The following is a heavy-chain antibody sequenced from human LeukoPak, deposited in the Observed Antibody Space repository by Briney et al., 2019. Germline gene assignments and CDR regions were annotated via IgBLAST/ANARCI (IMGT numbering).Heavy chain of an antibody. CDR1: GFAFSDYG. V-gene: IGHV3-30*02. D-gene: IGHD3-3*01. J-gene: IGHJ4*02. CDR3: TIFGVVRSFDY. CDR2: IRYDGSSE. Sequence: GGSLRLSCAASGFAFSDYGMHWVRQAPGKGLEWVASIRYDGSSEFYADSVKGRFTISRDNSKNTLYLQMNSLRAEDTAVYYCTIFGVVRSFDYWGQGTLVTVSS.